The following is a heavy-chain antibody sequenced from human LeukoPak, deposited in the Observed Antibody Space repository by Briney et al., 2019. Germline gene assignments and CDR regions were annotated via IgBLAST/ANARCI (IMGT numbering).Heavy chain of an antibody. D-gene: IGHD2-21*01. CDR1: GYTFSSNW. CDR3: ARHRVGIYSRNHAFDI. J-gene: IGHJ3*02. V-gene: IGHV5-51*01. Sequence: GESLKISCKASGYTFSSNWIGWVRQMPGKGLELMGIIYPGGSDTRYSPSFQGQVTISVDKSISTAYLQWSSLKASDTAKYCCARHRVGIYSRNHAFDIWGQGTMVTVSS. CDR2: IYPGGSDT.